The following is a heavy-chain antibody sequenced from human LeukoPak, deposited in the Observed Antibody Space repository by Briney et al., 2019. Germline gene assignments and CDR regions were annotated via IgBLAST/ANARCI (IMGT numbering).Heavy chain of an antibody. J-gene: IGHJ5*02. CDR2: MFHSGST. CDR3: ARAYGSGSYFHWFDP. Sequence: SETLSLTCTVSGGSISTSSYYWGWIRQPPGKGLEWIGSMFHSGSTYDNPSLRSRVTISVETSKNQFSLKLSSVTAADTAVYYCARAYGSGSYFHWFDPWGQGTLVTVSS. V-gene: IGHV4-39*01. D-gene: IGHD3-10*01. CDR1: GGSISTSSYY.